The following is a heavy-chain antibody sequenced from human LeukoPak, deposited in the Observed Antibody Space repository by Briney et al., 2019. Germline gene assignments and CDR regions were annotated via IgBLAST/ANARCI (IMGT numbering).Heavy chain of an antibody. CDR3: ARGVGYFDL. CDR2: ISSSGSTI. CDR1: GFTFSSYS. Sequence: GGSLRLSCAASGFTFSSYSMNWVRQAPGKGLEWVSSISSSGSTIYYADSVKGRFTISRDNAKNTLYLQMNSLRAEDTAVYYCARGVGYFDLWGRGTLVTVSS. J-gene: IGHJ2*01. V-gene: IGHV3-48*04.